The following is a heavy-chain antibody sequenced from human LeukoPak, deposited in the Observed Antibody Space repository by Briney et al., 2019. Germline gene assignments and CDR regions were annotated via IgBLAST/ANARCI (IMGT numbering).Heavy chain of an antibody. CDR3: ARQALMVRGVIDY. V-gene: IGHV4-39*01. D-gene: IGHD3-10*01. CDR1: GGSISSSNYY. CDR2: IYYSGST. J-gene: IGHJ4*02. Sequence: SETLSLTCTVSGGSISSSNYYWGWLRQPPGKGLEWIGSIYYSGSTYYNPSLKSRVTISVDTSKNQFSLKLSSVTAADTAVYYCARQALMVRGVIDYWGQGTLVTVSS.